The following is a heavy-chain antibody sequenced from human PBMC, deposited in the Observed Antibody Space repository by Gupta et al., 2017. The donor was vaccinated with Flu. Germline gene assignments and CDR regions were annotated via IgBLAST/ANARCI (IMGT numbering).Heavy chain of an antibody. CDR1: GFTCSHGW. CDR2: IKSQADGGTV. Sequence: GFTCSHGWISWVRQAPGKGLEWVGLIKSQADGGTVHYAAPVRDRFTVSRDDSQNIVYVQMNSLKSEDSGVYYCTTGQLWGQGTPVTVSS. V-gene: IGHV3-15*05. CDR3: TTGQL. D-gene: IGHD6-13*01. J-gene: IGHJ4*02.